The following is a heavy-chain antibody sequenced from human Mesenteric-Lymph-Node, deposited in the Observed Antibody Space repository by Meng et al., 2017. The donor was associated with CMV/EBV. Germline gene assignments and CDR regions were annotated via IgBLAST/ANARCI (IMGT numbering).Heavy chain of an antibody. D-gene: IGHD3-22*01. CDR2: INPSSGGT. CDR3: ARTSYYFDGSTYNPQYYFDL. CDR1: GDTFIGNY. V-gene: IGHV1-2*02. J-gene: IGHJ4*02. Sequence: ASVKVSCKASGDTFIGNYIHWGRQPPGQGLEWMGWINPSSGGTTFAQKCQGRVTMTRDTSISTAYMEVSRLRSDDTAVYYCARTSYYFDGSTYNPQYYFDLWGQGTQVTVSS.